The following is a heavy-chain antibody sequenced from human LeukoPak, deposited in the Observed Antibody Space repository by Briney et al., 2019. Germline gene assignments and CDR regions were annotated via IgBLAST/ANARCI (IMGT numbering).Heavy chain of an antibody. Sequence: TSETLSLTCTVSGGSISSGSYYWSWIRQPAGKGLEWIGRIYTSGSTNYNPSLKSRVTISVDTSKNQFPLKLSSVTAADTAVYYCARGVQWFGERDYYYYYMDVWGKGTTVTISS. CDR2: IYTSGST. J-gene: IGHJ6*03. D-gene: IGHD3-10*01. CDR3: ARGVQWFGERDYYYYYMDV. CDR1: GGSISSGSYY. V-gene: IGHV4-61*02.